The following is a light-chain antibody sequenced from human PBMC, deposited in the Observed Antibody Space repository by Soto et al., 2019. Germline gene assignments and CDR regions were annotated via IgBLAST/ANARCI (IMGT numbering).Light chain of an antibody. V-gene: IGLV2-8*01. CDR2: EVN. CDR1: SSDIGGYNF. CDR3: SSYAGSNNYV. J-gene: IGLJ1*01. Sequence: QSVLTQPPSASGSPGQSVTISCTGTSSDIGGYNFVSWYQHHPGKAPKLAIYEVNKRPSGVPDRFSGSKSGNTASLTVSGLQAEDEADYYCSSYAGSNNYVFGTGTKLTVL.